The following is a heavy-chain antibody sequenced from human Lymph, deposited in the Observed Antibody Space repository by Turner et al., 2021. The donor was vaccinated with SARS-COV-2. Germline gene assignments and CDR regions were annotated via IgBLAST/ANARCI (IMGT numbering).Heavy chain of an antibody. D-gene: IGHD3-22*01. Sequence: QVQLVQSGAEVKKPGASVKVPCKASGYTFPDYYMPWVRQAPGQGLEWMGWINPNSSGTDYAQKFQGRVTVTRDASFNTAYMELTRLRSDDTAVYYCARGGLYYYDSSAYYNDAFDIWGQGTMVTVSS. CDR1: GYTFPDYY. J-gene: IGHJ3*02. CDR3: ARGGLYYYDSSAYYNDAFDI. V-gene: IGHV1-2*02. CDR2: INPNSSGT.